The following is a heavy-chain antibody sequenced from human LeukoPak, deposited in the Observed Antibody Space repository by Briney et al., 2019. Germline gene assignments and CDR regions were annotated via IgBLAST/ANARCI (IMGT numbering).Heavy chain of an antibody. D-gene: IGHD2-2*01. Sequence: GSSVNVSCKASAGTFSSYAISWVRQPPGQGLDWMGMIIPIFGTANYAQKFQGRVTITADKSTSTAYMELSSLRSEVTGVYYCASDRRSTSDTFDYWGQGTLVTVFS. CDR1: AGTFSSYA. CDR2: IIPIFGTA. V-gene: IGHV1-69*06. J-gene: IGHJ4*02. CDR3: ASDRRSTSDTFDY.